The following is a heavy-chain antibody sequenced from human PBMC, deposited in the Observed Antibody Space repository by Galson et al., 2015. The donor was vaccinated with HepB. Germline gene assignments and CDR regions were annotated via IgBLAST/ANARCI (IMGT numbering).Heavy chain of an antibody. CDR2: ISSSSSTI. J-gene: IGHJ3*02. CDR3: ARDRRDTAMVIHAFDI. V-gene: IGHV3-48*01. Sequence: SLRLSCAASGFTFSSYSMNWVRQAPGKGLEWVSYISSSSSTIYYADSVKGRFTISRDNAKNSLYLQMNSLRAEDTAVYYCARDRRDTAMVIHAFDIWGQGTMVTVSS. CDR1: GFTFSSYS. D-gene: IGHD5-18*01.